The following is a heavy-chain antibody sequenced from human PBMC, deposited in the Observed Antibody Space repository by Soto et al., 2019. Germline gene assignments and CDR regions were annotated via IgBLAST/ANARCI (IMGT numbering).Heavy chain of an antibody. CDR1: GRSFSSYY. J-gene: IGHJ6*03. Sequence: TETLSLTCPVSGRSFSSYYWSWIRQPPGKGLEWIGEINHSGSTNYNPSLKSRVTISVDTSKNQFSLKLSSVTAADTAVYYCARPLLRRDSYYMDVWGKGTTVTVSS. CDR3: ARPLLRRDSYYMDV. V-gene: IGHV4-34*01. CDR2: INHSGST. D-gene: IGHD3-22*01.